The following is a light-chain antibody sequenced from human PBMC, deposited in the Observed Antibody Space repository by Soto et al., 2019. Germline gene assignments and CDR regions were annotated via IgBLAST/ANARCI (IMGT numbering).Light chain of an antibody. V-gene: IGKV3-15*01. CDR3: QQYNNWPP. Sequence: IVMTQSTATLSVSPGERATLSCRASQSVGSNLVWYQRRPGQTPRVLIYGASTRSTGIPARFSGSGSGTEFTLTISSLQSEDFAVYYCQQYNNWPPFGQGTKV. J-gene: IGKJ1*01. CDR2: GAS. CDR1: QSVGSN.